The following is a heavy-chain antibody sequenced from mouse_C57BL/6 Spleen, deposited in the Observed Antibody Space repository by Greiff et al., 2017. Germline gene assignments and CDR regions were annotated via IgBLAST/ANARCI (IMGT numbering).Heavy chain of an antibody. CDR2: INPNNGGT. D-gene: IGHD1-1*01. V-gene: IGHV1-18*01. CDR1: GYTFTDYN. CDR3: ARSSIYYYGSPFAY. J-gene: IGHJ3*01. Sequence: VQLQQSGPELVKPGASVKIPCKASGYTFTDYNMDWVKQSHGKSLEWIGDINPNNGGTIYNQKFKGKATLTVDKSSSTAYMELRSLTSEDTAVYYCARSSIYYYGSPFAYWGQGTLVTVSA.